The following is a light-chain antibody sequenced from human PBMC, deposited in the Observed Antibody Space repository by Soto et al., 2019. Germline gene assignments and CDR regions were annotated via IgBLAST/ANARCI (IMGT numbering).Light chain of an antibody. V-gene: IGKV1-5*01. CDR1: QSISSW. Sequence: DIQMTQSPSTLSASVGDRVIITCRASQSISSWLAWYQQKPGKAPKLLIYGASSLESGVPSRFSGSGSGTEFTLTISSLQPDDFATYYGQQYNSYSLTFGGGTKVDIK. J-gene: IGKJ4*01. CDR3: QQYNSYSLT. CDR2: GAS.